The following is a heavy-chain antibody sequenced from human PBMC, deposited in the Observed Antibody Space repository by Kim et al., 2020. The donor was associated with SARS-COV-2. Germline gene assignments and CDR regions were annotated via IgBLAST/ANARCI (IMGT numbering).Heavy chain of an antibody. CDR3: AKEKKNLPYFDY. Sequence: FDDAVMGLFTISRDNSENTLNRQMNSLRAEDTAVYYCAKEKKNLPYFDYWGQGTLVTVSS. D-gene: IGHD1-7*01. J-gene: IGHJ4*02. V-gene: IGHV3-23*01.